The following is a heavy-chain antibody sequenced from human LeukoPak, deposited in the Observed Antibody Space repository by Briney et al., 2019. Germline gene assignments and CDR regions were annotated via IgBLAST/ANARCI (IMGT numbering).Heavy chain of an antibody. CDR2: IKQDGSER. D-gene: IGHD4-23*01. J-gene: IGHJ4*02. CDR1: GFTFSSYG. Sequence: GGSLRLSCAASGFTFSSYGMHWVRQAPGKGLEWVANIKQDGSERHYVDSVKGRFTISRDNAKNSLFLQMNSLRAEDTAVYYCARDLGYLVTFDYWGQGTLVTVSS. CDR3: ARDLGYLVTFDY. V-gene: IGHV3-7*01.